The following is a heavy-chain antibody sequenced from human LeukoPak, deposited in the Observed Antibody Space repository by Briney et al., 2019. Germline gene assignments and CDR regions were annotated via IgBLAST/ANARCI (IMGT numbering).Heavy chain of an antibody. Sequence: PSETLSLPCAVYGGSFSGYYWSWIRQPPGKGLEWIGYIYYSGGTNYNPSLKSRVTISVDTSKNQFSLKLSSVTAADTAVYYWARDHSSSPMDYWGQGTLVTVSS. CDR3: ARDHSSSPMDY. CDR1: GGSFSGYY. V-gene: IGHV4-59*01. D-gene: IGHD6-6*01. CDR2: IYYSGGT. J-gene: IGHJ4*02.